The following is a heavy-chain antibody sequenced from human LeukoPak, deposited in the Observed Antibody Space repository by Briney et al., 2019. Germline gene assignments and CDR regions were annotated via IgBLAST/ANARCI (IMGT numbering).Heavy chain of an antibody. V-gene: IGHV4-39*01. CDR2: IYYSGSA. CDR3: ASAPRRSSIAGLDS. D-gene: IGHD6-13*01. CDR1: GDSISSTNYY. Sequence: SETLSPTCTVSGDSISSTNYYWGWIRQPPGKGLEWIGSIYYSGSAYYNPSLKSRVTISLDTSKNQFSLKLTSVTAADTAVFYCASAPRRSSIAGLDSWGQGTLVTVSS. J-gene: IGHJ4*02.